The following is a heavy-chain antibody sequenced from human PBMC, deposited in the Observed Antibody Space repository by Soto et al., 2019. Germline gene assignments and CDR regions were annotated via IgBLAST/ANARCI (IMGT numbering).Heavy chain of an antibody. D-gene: IGHD6-13*01. Sequence: EVQLVESGGGLVKPGGSLRLSCAASGFTFSSYSMNWVRQAPGKGLEWVSSISSSSSYIYYADSVKGRFTISRDNAKNSLYLQMNSLRAEDTAVYYCARATAAAGLHAFDIWGQGTMVTVSS. V-gene: IGHV3-21*01. J-gene: IGHJ3*02. CDR3: ARATAAAGLHAFDI. CDR2: ISSSSSYI. CDR1: GFTFSSYS.